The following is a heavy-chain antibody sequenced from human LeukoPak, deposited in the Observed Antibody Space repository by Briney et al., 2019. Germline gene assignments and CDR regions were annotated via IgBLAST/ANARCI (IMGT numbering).Heavy chain of an antibody. CDR1: GGSISSSSYC. V-gene: IGHV4-39*01. CDR3: ARIVGGTHFDY. CDR2: IYYSGST. Sequence: SETLSLTCAVSGGSISSSSYCLGWIRQPPGKGLEWIGSIYYSGSTYYNPSLKSRVTISVDTSKNQFSLKLSSVTAADTAVYYCARIVGGTHFDYWGQGTLVTVSS. J-gene: IGHJ4*02. D-gene: IGHD1-26*01.